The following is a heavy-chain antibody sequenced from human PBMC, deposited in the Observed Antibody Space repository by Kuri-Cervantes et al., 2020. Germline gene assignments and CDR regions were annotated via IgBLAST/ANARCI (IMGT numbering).Heavy chain of an antibody. V-gene: IGHV4-59*01. CDR3: VRGQASGA. Sequence: SETLSLTCTVSGGSISSYYWNWIRQPPGKGLEWIGYILDSGSTNYNPSLNSRVTISVDTSKSQFYLKLTSVTAADTADYYCVRGQASGAWGRGTLVTVSS. CDR1: GGSISSYY. J-gene: IGHJ5*02. CDR2: ILDSGST.